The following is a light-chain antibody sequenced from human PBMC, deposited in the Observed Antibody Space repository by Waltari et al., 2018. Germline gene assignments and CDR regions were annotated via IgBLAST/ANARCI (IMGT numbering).Light chain of an antibody. Sequence: DIQMTQSPSSVSASVGDRGTITCRASQDIISWLAWYQQKPGKAPKLLIFGASTLQTGVPSRFSGSGSGTEFTLTISSLQAEDFAPYFCLQGKRFPLTFGGGTKVEIK. V-gene: IGKV1-12*01. J-gene: IGKJ4*01. CDR1: QDIISW. CDR2: GAS. CDR3: LQGKRFPLT.